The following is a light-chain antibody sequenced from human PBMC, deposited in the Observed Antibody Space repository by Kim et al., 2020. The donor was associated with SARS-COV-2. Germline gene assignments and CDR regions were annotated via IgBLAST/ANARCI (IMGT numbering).Light chain of an antibody. CDR2: GAS. CDR3: HQYGGSPPDA. J-gene: IGKJ2*01. V-gene: IGKV3-20*01. Sequence: EIVLTQSPGTLSLSPGERATVSCRASQSVTASYLAWYQQKPGQAPRLLIYGASTRATGIPDRFSGSGSGTDFTLTISRLEPEDFAVYYCHQYGGSPPDAFGQGTKREI. CDR1: QSVTASY.